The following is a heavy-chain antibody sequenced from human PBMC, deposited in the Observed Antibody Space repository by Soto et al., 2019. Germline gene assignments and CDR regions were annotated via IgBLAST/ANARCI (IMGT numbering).Heavy chain of an antibody. V-gene: IGHV3-7*01. J-gene: IGHJ3*02. Sequence: EVQLVESGGGLVQPGGSLRLSCVGSGFTFGSYWMSWVRQAPGKGLEWVANIKQDGSEKNYVDSVKGRFTISRDNAKNSLFLQMNSLRAEDSAVYYCVRPPFQHIMVLTATPAIWGQGTMVTVSS. CDR3: VRPPFQHIMVLTATPAI. D-gene: IGHD2-21*02. CDR2: IKQDGSEK. CDR1: GFTFGSYW.